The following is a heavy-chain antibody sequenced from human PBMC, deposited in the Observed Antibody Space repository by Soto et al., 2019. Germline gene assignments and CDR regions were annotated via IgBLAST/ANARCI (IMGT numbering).Heavy chain of an antibody. CDR1: GFTVSSNY. D-gene: IGHD3-10*01. CDR2: IYSGGST. J-gene: IGHJ6*03. Sequence: GGSLRLSCAASGFTVSSNYMSWVRQAPGKGLEWVSVIYSGGSTYYADSVKGRFTISRDNSNNTLYLQMNSLRAEDTAVYYCARERGSTSHTWPTVWFGELLPPPYYYYMDVWGKGTTVTVSS. CDR3: ARERGSTSHTWPTVWFGELLPPPYYYYMDV. V-gene: IGHV3-66*01.